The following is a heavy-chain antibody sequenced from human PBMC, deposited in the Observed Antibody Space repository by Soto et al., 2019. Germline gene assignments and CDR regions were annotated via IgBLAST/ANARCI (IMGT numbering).Heavy chain of an antibody. D-gene: IGHD6-6*01. Sequence: QVQLVESGGGVVQPGRSLRLSCAASGFTFSSYGMHWVRQAPGKGLEWVAVISYDGSNKYYADPVKGRFTISRDNPKNTLYLQMKSLRAEDTAVYYCAKQRVAARYFDYWGQGTLVTVSS. CDR3: AKQRVAARYFDY. V-gene: IGHV3-30*18. CDR2: ISYDGSNK. CDR1: GFTFSSYG. J-gene: IGHJ4*02.